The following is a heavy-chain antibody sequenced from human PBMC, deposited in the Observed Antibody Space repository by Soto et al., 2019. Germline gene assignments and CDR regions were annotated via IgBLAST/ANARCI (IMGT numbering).Heavy chain of an antibody. CDR3: ARSSGGVFGIIIEGSNWFGS. J-gene: IGHJ5*01. CDR1: EDTFTSYY. V-gene: IGHV1-46*01. Sequence: GASVGSCKAPEDTFTSYYINWVRQAPGQGLEWMGIINPNGGSTRYAQKFQGRVTFTRDTPASTVYLELRSLRSDDTAFYYCARSSGGVFGIIIEGSNWFGSWGQGTLVTVSS. D-gene: IGHD1-26*01. CDR2: INPNGGST.